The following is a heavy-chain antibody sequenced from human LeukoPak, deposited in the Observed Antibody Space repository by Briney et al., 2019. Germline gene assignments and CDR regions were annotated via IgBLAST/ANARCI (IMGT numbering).Heavy chain of an antibody. D-gene: IGHD6-13*01. CDR1: GGSISSYY. J-gene: IGHJ4*02. Sequence: SETLSLTCTVSGGSISSYYWSWIWQPPGKGLEWIGYIYYSGSTNYNPSLKSRVTISVDTSKNQFSLKLSSVTAADTAVYYCARFGYSSSTLFLDYWGQGTLVTVSS. V-gene: IGHV4-59*01. CDR2: IYYSGST. CDR3: ARFGYSSSTLFLDY.